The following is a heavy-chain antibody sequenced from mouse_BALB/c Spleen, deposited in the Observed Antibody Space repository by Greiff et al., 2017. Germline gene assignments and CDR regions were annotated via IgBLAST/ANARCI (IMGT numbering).Heavy chain of an antibody. J-gene: IGHJ4*01. Sequence: LQQPGSELVRPGASVKLSCKASGYTFTSYWMHWVKQRHGQGLEWIGNIYPGSGSTNYDEKFKSKGTLTVDTSSSTAYMHLSSLTSEDSAVYYCARGDDLQYYAMDYWGQGTSVTVSS. CDR1: GYTFTSYW. V-gene: IGHV1S22*01. CDR2: IYPGSGST. CDR3: ARGDDLQYYAMDY.